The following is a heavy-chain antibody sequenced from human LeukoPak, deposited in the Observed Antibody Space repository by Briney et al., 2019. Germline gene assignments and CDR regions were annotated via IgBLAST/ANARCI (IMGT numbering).Heavy chain of an antibody. D-gene: IGHD3-10*01. V-gene: IGHV5-51*01. J-gene: IGHJ3*02. Sequence: GESLKISCKASGYGFTSNWIGWVRQMPGKGLEWMGIIYPPDSESRYSPSFQGRVSFSADKSITTAYLQWSSLKASDTAMYFCARLISGNWGDGFDIWGQGTMVTVSS. CDR2: IYPPDSES. CDR3: ARLISGNWGDGFDI. CDR1: GYGFTSNW.